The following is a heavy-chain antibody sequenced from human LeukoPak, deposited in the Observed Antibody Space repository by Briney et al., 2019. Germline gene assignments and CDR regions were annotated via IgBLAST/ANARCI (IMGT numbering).Heavy chain of an antibody. Sequence: GGSLRLSCAASGFTFDDYAMHWVRQAPGKGLEWVSGISWNSGSIGYADSVKGRFTISRDNAKNSLYLQMNSLRAEDTALYYCAKDISGLVRGDFDYWGQGTLVTVSS. CDR1: GFTFDDYA. D-gene: IGHD3-10*01. J-gene: IGHJ4*02. V-gene: IGHV3-9*01. CDR3: AKDISGLVRGDFDY. CDR2: ISWNSGSI.